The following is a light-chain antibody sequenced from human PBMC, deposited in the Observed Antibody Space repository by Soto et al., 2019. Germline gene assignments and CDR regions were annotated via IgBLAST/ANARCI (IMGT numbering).Light chain of an antibody. V-gene: IGKV3-15*01. Sequence: EIVMSQSPATLSVSPGERATLSCRASQSVSNNLAWYQQKPGQAPRLLIYGASTRATGIPARFSGSGSGTEFTLTISSLQSEDFATYYCQRLGTFGGGTKVDIK. CDR3: QRLGT. CDR1: QSVSNN. CDR2: GAS. J-gene: IGKJ4*01.